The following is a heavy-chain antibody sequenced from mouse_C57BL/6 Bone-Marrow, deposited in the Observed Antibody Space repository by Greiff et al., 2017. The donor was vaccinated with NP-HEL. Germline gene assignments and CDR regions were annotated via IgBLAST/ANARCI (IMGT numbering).Heavy chain of an antibody. D-gene: IGHD2-5*01. CDR1: GYSFTSYW. V-gene: IGHV1-69*01. CDR2: IDPSDSYT. CDR3: ARGSNL. Sequence: QVQLQQPGAELVMPGASVKLSCKASGYSFTSYWMHWVKQRPGQGLEWIGEIDPSDSYTNYNQKFKGKSTLTVDKSSSTAYMQLSSLTSEDSAVYYCARGSNLWGQGTLVTVSA. J-gene: IGHJ3*01.